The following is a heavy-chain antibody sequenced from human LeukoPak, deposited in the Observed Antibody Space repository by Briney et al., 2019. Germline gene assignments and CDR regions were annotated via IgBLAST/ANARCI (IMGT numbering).Heavy chain of an antibody. D-gene: IGHD3-22*01. CDR2: ISYDGSNK. CDR3: ARDAHTYDSPPPDY. CDR1: GFTFSNYA. V-gene: IGHV3-30-3*01. Sequence: GGSLRLSCAASGFTFSNYAMHWVRQAPGKGLEWLAVISYDGSNKYYADSVKGRFTISRDNSKNTLYLQMNSLRAEDTAVYYCARDAHTYDSPPPDYWGQGTLVTVSS. J-gene: IGHJ4*02.